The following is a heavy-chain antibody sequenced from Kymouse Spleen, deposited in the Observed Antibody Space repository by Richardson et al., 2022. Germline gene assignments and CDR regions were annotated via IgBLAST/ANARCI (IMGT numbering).Heavy chain of an antibody. Sequence: QVQLQQWGAGLLKPSETLSLTCAVYGGSFSGYYWSWIRQPPGKGLEWIGEINHSGSTNYNPSLKSRVTISVDTSKNQFSLKLSSVTAADTAVYYCARAGITGTTGYYYGMDVWGQGTTVTVSS. CDR2: INHSGST. V-gene: IGHV4-34*01. CDR3: ARAGITGTTGYYYGMDV. J-gene: IGHJ6*02. D-gene: IGHD1-7*01. CDR1: GGSFSGYY.